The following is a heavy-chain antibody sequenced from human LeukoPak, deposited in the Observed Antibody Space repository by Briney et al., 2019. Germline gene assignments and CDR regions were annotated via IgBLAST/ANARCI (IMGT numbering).Heavy chain of an antibody. V-gene: IGHV1-3*01. CDR2: INAGNGNT. J-gene: IGHJ3*02. CDR1: AYTFTNYA. D-gene: IGHD3-16*01. Sequence: ASVTVSFTASAYTFTNYAMHWVRQAPGQRLEWMGWINAGNGNTKYSQKFQGRVTITRDTSASTAYMELSSLRSEDTAVYYCARGEIVITFGSSRPGDAFDIWGQGTMVTVSS. CDR3: ARGEIVITFGSSRPGDAFDI.